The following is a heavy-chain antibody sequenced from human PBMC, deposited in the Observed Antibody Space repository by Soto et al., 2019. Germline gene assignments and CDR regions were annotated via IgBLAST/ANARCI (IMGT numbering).Heavy chain of an antibody. CDR2: ISGSGGST. V-gene: IGHV3-23*01. Sequence: SLRLSCAASGFTFSSYAMSWVRQAPGKGLEWVSAISGSGGSTYYADSVKGRFTISRDNSKNTLYLQMNSLRAEDTAVYYCAAVGATNYYYYGMDVWGQGTTVTVSS. J-gene: IGHJ6*02. CDR1: GFTFSSYA. D-gene: IGHD1-26*01. CDR3: AAVGATNYYYYGMDV.